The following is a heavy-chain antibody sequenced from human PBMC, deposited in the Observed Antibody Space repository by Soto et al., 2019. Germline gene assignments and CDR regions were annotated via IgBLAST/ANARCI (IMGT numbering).Heavy chain of an antibody. V-gene: IGHV3-21*01. CDR2: ISSNSAYI. CDR3: TRDASRDSSARGWFDP. Sequence: GGSLRLSCAAFGFTFRSFTMNWVRQAPGKGLEWVSTISSNSAYIYYTDALRGRFTISRDNAKNSLHLQMNSLGAEDTAVYYCTRDASRDSSARGWFDPWGPGTLVTVSS. J-gene: IGHJ5*02. CDR1: GFTFRSFT. D-gene: IGHD6-13*01.